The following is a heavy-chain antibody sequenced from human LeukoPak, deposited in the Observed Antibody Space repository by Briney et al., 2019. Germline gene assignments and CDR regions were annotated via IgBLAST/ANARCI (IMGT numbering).Heavy chain of an antibody. D-gene: IGHD3-10*01. Sequence: GGSLRLSCAASGFIFSNFGMHWVRQAPGKGLEWVAAIRSDGSDKYFADSVKGRFTISRDKSKSTMYLQMDTLRAEDTAVYYCARDSSFIKTCLDYWGQGTLVTVSS. V-gene: IGHV3-33*01. CDR1: GFIFSNFG. J-gene: IGHJ4*02. CDR3: ARDSSFIKTCLDY. CDR2: IRSDGSDK.